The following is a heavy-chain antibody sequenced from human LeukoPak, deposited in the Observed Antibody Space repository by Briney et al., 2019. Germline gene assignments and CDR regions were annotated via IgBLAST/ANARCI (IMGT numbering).Heavy chain of an antibody. CDR1: ARSLSTNC. Sequence: PSQTLSLACTLSARSLSTNCTSCIRQPPGKGLEWIGYIYYGGSTTYNPSLKSRVTISVDTSTNQLSLKLSSVTAAETAVYYCARHWLVELLSNWFDPWGHGTLVTV. CDR2: IYYGGST. J-gene: IGHJ5*02. CDR3: ARHWLVELLSNWFDP. V-gene: IGHV4-59*08. D-gene: IGHD3-10*01.